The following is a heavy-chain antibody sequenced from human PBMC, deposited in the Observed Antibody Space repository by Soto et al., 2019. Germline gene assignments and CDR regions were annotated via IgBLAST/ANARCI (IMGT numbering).Heavy chain of an antibody. J-gene: IGHJ4*02. CDR3: AKRPRALLTFGY. D-gene: IGHD1-26*01. CDR1: GFIFSNYV. V-gene: IGHV3-23*01. CDR2: ISDSGGTS. Sequence: GGSLILSCAASGFIFSNYVMSWVRQAPGKGLEWVSCISDSGGTSYYADSVKGRFTISRDNSKNTLYLQMNSLRAEDTAIYYCAKRPRALLTFGYWGQGTLVTVSS.